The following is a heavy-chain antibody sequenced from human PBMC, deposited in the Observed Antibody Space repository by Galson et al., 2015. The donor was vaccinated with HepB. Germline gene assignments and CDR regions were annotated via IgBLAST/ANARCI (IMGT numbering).Heavy chain of an antibody. V-gene: IGHV3-23*01. CDR3: AKRALVTATTSYYFDY. J-gene: IGHJ4*02. Sequence: LRLSCAASGFTFRSYAMSWVRRAPGTGLERVSAISVSGTYTYYADSVKGRFTISRDDSKNTLYLQMNSLRAEDTAIYYCAKRALVTATTSYYFDYWGQGTLVTFSS. CDR2: ISVSGTYT. CDR1: GFTFRSYA. D-gene: IGHD2-21*02.